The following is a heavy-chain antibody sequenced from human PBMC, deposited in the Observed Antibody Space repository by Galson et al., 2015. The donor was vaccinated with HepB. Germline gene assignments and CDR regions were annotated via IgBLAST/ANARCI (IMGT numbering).Heavy chain of an antibody. J-gene: IGHJ4*02. CDR1: GFTFSSYP. CDR2: ISYDGSNK. V-gene: IGHV3-30*04. Sequence: SLRLSCAASGFTFSSYPMHWVRQAPGKGLEWVTFISYDGSNKYYADSVKGRFTISRDNSNSTLYLQMNSLRAEDTAMYYCARVFGRKAVAGPSDYWGQGTLVTVSS. D-gene: IGHD6-19*01. CDR3: ARVFGRKAVAGPSDY.